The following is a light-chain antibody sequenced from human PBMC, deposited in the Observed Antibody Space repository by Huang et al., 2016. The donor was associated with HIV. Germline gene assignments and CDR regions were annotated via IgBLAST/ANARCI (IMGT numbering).Light chain of an antibody. J-gene: IGKJ4*01. Sequence: EIVWTQSQATLSLSPGERATLSCRASQPISGYLAWYQQKPGQAPRRLIYDASIRATGIPVRFSGSGSGTDFTFSISSLEPEDFAFYYCQQRAGWPLTFGGGTKVEIK. CDR1: QPISGY. CDR3: QQRAGWPLT. V-gene: IGKV3-11*01. CDR2: DAS.